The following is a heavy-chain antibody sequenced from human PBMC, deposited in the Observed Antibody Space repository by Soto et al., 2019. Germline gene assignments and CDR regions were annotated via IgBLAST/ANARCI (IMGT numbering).Heavy chain of an antibody. Sequence: ASVKVSCKASGYTFSSYGISWVRQAPGQGLEWMGWISAYNGNTNYAQNLQGRVTMTTDTSTSTAYMELRSLRSDDTAVYYCARPHYSSTWSPWDYWGQGTLVTVSS. D-gene: IGHD6-13*01. J-gene: IGHJ4*02. CDR1: GYTFSSYG. V-gene: IGHV1-18*01. CDR2: ISAYNGNT. CDR3: ARPHYSSTWSPWDY.